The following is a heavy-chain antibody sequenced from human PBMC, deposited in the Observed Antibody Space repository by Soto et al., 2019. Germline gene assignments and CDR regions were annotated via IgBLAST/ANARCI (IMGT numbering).Heavy chain of an antibody. Sequence: PGGSLRLSCAASGFTFSSYGMHWVRQAPGKGLEWVAVIWYDGSNKHYADFVKGRFTISRDNSKNTLYLQMNSLRAEDTALYYCARTNYGGNLWFLGSWGQGTLVTVSS. CDR1: GFTFSSYG. J-gene: IGHJ4*02. D-gene: IGHD4-17*01. CDR2: IWYDGSNK. CDR3: ARTNYGGNLWFLGS. V-gene: IGHV3-33*01.